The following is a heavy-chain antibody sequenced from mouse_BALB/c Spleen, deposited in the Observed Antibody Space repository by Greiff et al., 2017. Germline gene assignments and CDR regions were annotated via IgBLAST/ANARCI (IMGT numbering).Heavy chain of an antibody. J-gene: IGHJ3*01. Sequence: VQLQQSGPGLVQPSQSLSITCTVSGFSLTSYGVHWVRQSPGKGLEWLGVIWRGGSTDYNAAFISRLSISKDNSKSQVFFNMNLLQANNTAIYYCARSTMITTAWFAYWGQGTLGTVSA. CDR1: GFSLTSYG. D-gene: IGHD2-4*01. CDR2: IWRGGST. CDR3: ARSTMITTAWFAY. V-gene: IGHV2-2*02.